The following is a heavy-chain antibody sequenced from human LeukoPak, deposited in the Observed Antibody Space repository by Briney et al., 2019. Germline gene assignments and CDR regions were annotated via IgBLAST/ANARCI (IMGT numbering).Heavy chain of an antibody. CDR3: TTDGPGAGYFY. Sequence: GGTLRLSCTVSGFTLSNAWMSWVRQVPGKGLEWVGRVKSKSDGGTIDYAAPVKGRFTISRDDSKNTLYLQTTSLKSEDTGVYYCTTDGPGAGYFYWGEGALVTVSS. D-gene: IGHD3-9*01. CDR2: VKSKSDGGTI. J-gene: IGHJ4*02. V-gene: IGHV3-15*01. CDR1: GFTLSNAW.